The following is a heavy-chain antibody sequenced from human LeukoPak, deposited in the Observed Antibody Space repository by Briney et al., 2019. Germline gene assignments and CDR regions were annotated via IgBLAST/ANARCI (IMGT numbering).Heavy chain of an antibody. Sequence: PGGSLRLSCAASGFTFSGYNMHRVRQAPGKGLEWVSYISSSSSTIYYADSVKGRVTISRDNAGKSLYLQMNSLRAEDTAVYYCARLGRILGGSSSGMDVWGKGTTVTVSS. CDR1: GFTFSGYN. J-gene: IGHJ6*03. D-gene: IGHD2-15*01. CDR3: ARLGRILGGSSSGMDV. V-gene: IGHV3-48*01. CDR2: ISSSSSTI.